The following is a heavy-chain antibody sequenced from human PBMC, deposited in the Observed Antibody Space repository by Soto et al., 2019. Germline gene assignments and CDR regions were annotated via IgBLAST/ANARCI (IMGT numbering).Heavy chain of an antibody. D-gene: IGHD1-1*01. CDR2: IIPIFGTA. V-gene: IGHV1-69*13. J-gene: IGHJ3*02. CDR1: GGTFSSYA. CDR3: ARGLQLEEVFDI. Sequence: ASVKVSCKASGGTFSSYAISWVRQAPGQGLEWMGGIIPIFGTANYAQKSQGRVTITADESTSTAYMELSSLRSEDTAVYYCARGLQLEEVFDIWGQGTMVTVS.